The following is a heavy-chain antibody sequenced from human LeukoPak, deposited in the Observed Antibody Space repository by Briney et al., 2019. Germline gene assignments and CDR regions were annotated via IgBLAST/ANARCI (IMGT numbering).Heavy chain of an antibody. Sequence: SETLSLTCAVSGDSIISNNWWSSVRQSPGKGLEWIGEIYHTGSTNSNPSLKSRVTISVDMSKNQFSLKLSSVTAADTAVYYCARKGTVTPLDYWGQGTLVTVSS. CDR2: IYHTGST. V-gene: IGHV4-4*02. CDR1: GDSIISNNW. D-gene: IGHD4-17*01. CDR3: ARKGTVTPLDY. J-gene: IGHJ4*02.